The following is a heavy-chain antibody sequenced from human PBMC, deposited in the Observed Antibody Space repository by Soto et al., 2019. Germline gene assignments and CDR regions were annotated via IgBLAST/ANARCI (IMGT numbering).Heavy chain of an antibody. D-gene: IGHD4-4*01. V-gene: IGHV3-48*03. CDR2: ISASGTIK. CDR1: RFTFSNYE. J-gene: IGHJ6*02. Sequence: PGGSLRLSCAASRFTFSNYEMNWVRQAPGKGLEWISYISASGTIKNYADSVRGRFTISRDNAKNSLSLQMNSLRAEDTAIYFCASLLTTVNYNAKYGMDVWGQGTPVTVSS. CDR3: ASLLTTVNYNAKYGMDV.